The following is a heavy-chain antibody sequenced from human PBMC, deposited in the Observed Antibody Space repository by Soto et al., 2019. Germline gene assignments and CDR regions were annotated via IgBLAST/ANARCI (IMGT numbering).Heavy chain of an antibody. Sequence: PGGSLRLSCAASGFTFSNAWMSWVRRAPGKGLEWVGRIKSKTDGGTTDYAAPVKGRFTISRDDSKNTLYLQMNSLKTEDTAVYYCTTDWGYSYGTHVYYYYGMDVWGQGTTVTVSS. CDR2: IKSKTDGGTT. V-gene: IGHV3-15*01. J-gene: IGHJ6*02. CDR3: TTDWGYSYGTHVYYYYGMDV. D-gene: IGHD5-18*01. CDR1: GFTFSNAW.